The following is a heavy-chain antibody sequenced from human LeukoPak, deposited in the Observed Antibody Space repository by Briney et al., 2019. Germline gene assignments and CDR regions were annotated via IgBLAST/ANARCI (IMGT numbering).Heavy chain of an antibody. CDR3: ARPAYTAAYDL. J-gene: IGHJ3*01. CDR1: GFIFSTYW. D-gene: IGHD3-16*01. CDR2: MKGDGSEI. V-gene: IGHV3-7*01. Sequence: GGSLRLSCAASGFIFSTYWMMWARQAPGKGLEWAANMKGDGSEIHYVDSVKGRFTISRDNAKNSLYLQMNSLRPEDTAVYYCARPAYTAAYDLWGQGTMVTVSS.